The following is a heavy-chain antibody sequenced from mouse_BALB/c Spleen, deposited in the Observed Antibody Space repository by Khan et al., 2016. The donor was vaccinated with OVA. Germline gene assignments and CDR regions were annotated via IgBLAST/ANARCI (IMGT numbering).Heavy chain of an antibody. Sequence: EVELVESGAELVKSGATVKLSCTASGLNIKAPYIPCLKQCPDQALGWIGRIDPPNVNPKYDPKFQGKATITADTSSNTAYLQLSSLTSEDTAVYYWARMARKWGQGTTLTVSS. CDR3: ARMARK. V-gene: IGHV14-3*02. CDR2: IDPPNVNP. J-gene: IGHJ2*01. CDR1: GLNIKAPY.